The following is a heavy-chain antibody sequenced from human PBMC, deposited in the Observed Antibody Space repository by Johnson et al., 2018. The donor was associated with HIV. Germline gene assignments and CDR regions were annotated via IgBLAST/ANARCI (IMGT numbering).Heavy chain of an antibody. D-gene: IGHD6-13*01. Sequence: VQLVESGGVVVQPGGSLRLSCAASGFTFDDYTMHWVRQAPGKGLEWVSLISWDGGSTYYADSVKGRFTISRDNSKNSLYLQMNSLRTEDTALYYCAKELTSYSTSGDAFDIWGQGTMVTVSS. CDR3: AKELTSYSTSGDAFDI. V-gene: IGHV3-43*01. CDR2: ISWDGGST. CDR1: GFTFDDYT. J-gene: IGHJ3*02.